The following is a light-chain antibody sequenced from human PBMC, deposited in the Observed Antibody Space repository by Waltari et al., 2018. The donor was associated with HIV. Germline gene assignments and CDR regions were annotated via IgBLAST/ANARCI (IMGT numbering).Light chain of an antibody. J-gene: IGLJ2*01. CDR1: TSDVGSYDF. V-gene: IGLV2-23*02. CDR3: CSFAASSTLV. CDR2: EVS. Sequence: QSALTQPASVSGSPGQSITISCTGTTSDVGSYDFVSWYQQHPGKAPKLIIFEVSERPSGVSDRFSGSKSGNTASLTISGLQADDEADYYCCSFAASSTLVFGGGTRLTVL.